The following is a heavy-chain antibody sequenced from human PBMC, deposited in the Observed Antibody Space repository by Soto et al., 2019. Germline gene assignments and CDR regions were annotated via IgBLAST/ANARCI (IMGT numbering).Heavy chain of an antibody. J-gene: IGHJ5*01. D-gene: IGHD2-2*01. CDR3: ARDPSEGRVGNWCES. Sequence: EVQLVESGGGLVKPGGSLRLSCAASGFTFSRYVMNWLRQAPGKGLEWVASISSSTSDVYYADSVKGRFSTSRDNAKNILYLEMYALRTEDTAVYYGARDPSEGRVGNWCESWGQGTLVTVSS. V-gene: IGHV3-21*06. CDR1: GFTFSRYV. CDR2: ISSSTSDV.